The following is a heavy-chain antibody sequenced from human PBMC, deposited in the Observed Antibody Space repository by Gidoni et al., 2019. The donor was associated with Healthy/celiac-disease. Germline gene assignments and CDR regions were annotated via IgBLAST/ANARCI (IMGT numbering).Heavy chain of an antibody. J-gene: IGHJ3*02. V-gene: IGHV2-70*15. CDR3: ARAYLLGGEAFDI. Sequence: QVTLRESGPALVKPTQTLTLTCPFSGFSLSTSGMCVSWIRQPPGKALEWLARIDWDDDKYYSTSLKTRLTISKDTSKNQVVLTMTNMDPVDTATYYCARAYLLGGEAFDIWGQGTMVTVSS. CDR1: GFSLSTSGMC. CDR2: IDWDDDK. D-gene: IGHD3-16*01.